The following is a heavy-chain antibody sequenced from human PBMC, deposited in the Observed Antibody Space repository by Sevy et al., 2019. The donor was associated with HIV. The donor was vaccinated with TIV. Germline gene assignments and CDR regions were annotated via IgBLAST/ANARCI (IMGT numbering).Heavy chain of an antibody. D-gene: IGHD3-3*02. CDR1: GYTFTSYG. V-gene: IGHV1-18*01. CDR3: ARDSIFGVLTLYYYGMDV. J-gene: IGHJ6*02. CDR2: ISDYNGNT. Sequence: ASVKVSCKASGYTFTSYGISWVRQAPGQGLEWMGWISDYNGNTNYEQKLQGRVTMTTDTSTSTAYMELRSLRSADTAVYYCARDSIFGVLTLYYYGMDVWGQGTRVTVSS.